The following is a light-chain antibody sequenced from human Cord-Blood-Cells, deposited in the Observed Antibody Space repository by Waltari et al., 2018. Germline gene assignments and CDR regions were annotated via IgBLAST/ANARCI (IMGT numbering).Light chain of an antibody. Sequence: DIVMTQSPDSLAVSLGERATINCKSSQSVLYSSNNKNYLAWYQQKPGQPPKLLIYWASTRESGVPDRFSGSGSGTDFTLPISSLQAEDVAVYYFQQYYSTPPTFGQRTKLEIK. J-gene: IGKJ2*01. CDR2: WAS. CDR3: QQYYSTPPT. CDR1: QSVLYSSNNKNY. V-gene: IGKV4-1*01.